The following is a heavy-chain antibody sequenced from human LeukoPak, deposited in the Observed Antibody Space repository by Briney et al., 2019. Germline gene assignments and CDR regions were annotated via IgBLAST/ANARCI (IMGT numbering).Heavy chain of an antibody. CDR1: GGSIGSYY. CDR3: ARVGYSSSGYYYYGMDV. D-gene: IGHD6-13*01. CDR2: IYYSGST. J-gene: IGHJ6*02. V-gene: IGHV4-59*01. Sequence: SETLSLTCTVSGGSIGSYYWSWIRQPPGKGLEWIGYIYYSGSTNYNPSLKSRVTISVDTSKNQFSLKLSSVTAADTAMYYCARVGYSSSGYYYYGMDVWGQGTTVTVSS.